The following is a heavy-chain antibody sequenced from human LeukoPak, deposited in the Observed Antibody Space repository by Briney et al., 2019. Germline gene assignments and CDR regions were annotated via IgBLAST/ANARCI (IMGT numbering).Heavy chain of an antibody. J-gene: IGHJ6*02. Sequence: GGSLRLSCAASGFAFSASWMSWVRQAPGKGLEGVAAIKDDGSEKDYVDSVKGGFAISRDNAKNSLYLQMNSLRAEDTAVYYCATYTNWVAGNVWGQGTTVFVSS. D-gene: IGHD1-1*01. CDR1: GFAFSASW. CDR2: IKDDGSEK. V-gene: IGHV3-7*01. CDR3: ATYTNWVAGNV.